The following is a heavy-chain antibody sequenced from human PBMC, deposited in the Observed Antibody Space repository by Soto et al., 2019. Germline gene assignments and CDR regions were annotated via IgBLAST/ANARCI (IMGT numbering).Heavy chain of an antibody. CDR3: MRDYVMDV. Sequence: EVQLVESGGGLVKPGGSLRLSCAASGFTFSGDAMNCVRQSPGKGLEWVSSISTTSTYIDYSDSVKRRFTISRDNTNNSVHMQVNGLRGEDMVVYYCMRDYVMDVWGQGTTVTFAS. D-gene: IGHD3-10*02. V-gene: IGHV3-21*01. J-gene: IGHJ6*02. CDR2: ISTTSTYI. CDR1: GFTFSGDA.